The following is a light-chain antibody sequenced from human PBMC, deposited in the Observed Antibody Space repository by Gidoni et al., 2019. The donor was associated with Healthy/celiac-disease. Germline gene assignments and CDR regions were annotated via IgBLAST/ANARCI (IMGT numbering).Light chain of an antibody. CDR2: AAS. J-gene: IGKJ4*01. CDR3: QQSYRTFT. V-gene: IGKV1-39*01. CDR1: QSISSY. Sequence: DIQMTQSPSSLSASVGDRVTITCRASQSISSYLNWYQQNPGKAPKLLIYAASSLQSGVPSRFSGSGSGTDFTLTISSLQPEDFATYYCQQSYRTFTFGGGTKVEIK.